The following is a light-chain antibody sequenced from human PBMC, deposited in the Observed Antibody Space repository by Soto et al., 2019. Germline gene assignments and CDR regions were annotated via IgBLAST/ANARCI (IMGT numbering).Light chain of an antibody. CDR1: QTISSH. V-gene: IGKV1-39*01. Sequence: DIQIIPSPSSLSASVGDSVLITCRASQTISSHLNWYQQNPGKAPNLLVYAASSLQSGVPSRFTGSGSGTDFTLKIRSLKTEELATYVCKKSYTTKITVGPGTRLE. J-gene: IGKJ5*01. CDR3: KKSYTTKIT. CDR2: AAS.